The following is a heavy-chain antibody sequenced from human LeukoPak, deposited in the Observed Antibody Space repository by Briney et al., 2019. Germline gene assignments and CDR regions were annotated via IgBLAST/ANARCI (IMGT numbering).Heavy chain of an antibody. J-gene: IGHJ5*02. CDR1: GGSFSGYY. CDR2: INHSGST. Sequence: SETLSLTCAVYGGSFSGYYWSWIRQPPGKGLEWIGEINHSGSTNYNPSLKSRVTISVDTSKNQFSLKLSSVTAADTAVYYCARSKASGAFNWFDPWGQGTLVTVSS. D-gene: IGHD3-10*01. CDR3: ARSKASGAFNWFDP. V-gene: IGHV4-34*01.